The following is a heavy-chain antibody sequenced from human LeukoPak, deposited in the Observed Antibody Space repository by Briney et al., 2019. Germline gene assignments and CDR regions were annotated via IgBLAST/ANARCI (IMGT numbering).Heavy chain of an antibody. CDR3: ARDPYVSNFDY. V-gene: IGHV3-7*03. Sequence: GSLRLSCAASGFTSSNYWMSWVRQAPGKGPEWMGNIKEDGSETYYVDSVKGRFTISRDNAQNSLYLHMHSLRVEDTAVYYCARDPYVSNFDYWGQGTLVTVSS. D-gene: IGHD3-10*02. CDR1: GFTSSNYW. J-gene: IGHJ4*02. CDR2: IKEDGSET.